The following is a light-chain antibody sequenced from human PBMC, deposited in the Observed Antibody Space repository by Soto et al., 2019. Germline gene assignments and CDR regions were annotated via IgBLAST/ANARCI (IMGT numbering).Light chain of an antibody. Sequence: PGERVTLSCRASQSLSSNYLAWYQQKPGQAPRLLLYGVSNRATGIPDRFNASGSGTDFTLTITKLEPEDFAVYYCQQRSNWPPLFTFGPGTKVDIK. J-gene: IGKJ3*01. V-gene: IGKV3D-20*02. CDR1: QSLSSNY. CDR2: GVS. CDR3: QQRSNWPPLFT.